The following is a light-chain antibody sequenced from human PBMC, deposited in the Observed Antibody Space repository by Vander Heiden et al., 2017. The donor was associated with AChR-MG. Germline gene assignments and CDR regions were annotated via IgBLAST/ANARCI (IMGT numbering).Light chain of an antibody. CDR3: QVCDSASDHVI. J-gene: IGLJ2*01. V-gene: IGLV3-21*02. CDR1: NIGTKS. Sequence: YVLTQQPSVSVPPGQTATITCGGNNIGTKSVHWYQLKPGQAPVVVIYYDTDRPAGISDRFSGSNSGNTATLTINRVEAGDEADYSCQVCDSASDHVIFGGGTKLTVL. CDR2: YDT.